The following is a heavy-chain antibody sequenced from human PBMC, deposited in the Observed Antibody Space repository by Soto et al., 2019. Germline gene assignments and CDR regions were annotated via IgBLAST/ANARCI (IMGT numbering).Heavy chain of an antibody. CDR3: TRAGDTGAWISN. D-gene: IGHD7-27*01. V-gene: IGHV1-8*01. CDR2: MNPGTGET. Sequence: QVQLVQSGAEVKKPGASVKVSCKASGYTFTNNGINWVRQAAGQGLEWMGWMNPGTGETGYRGKFHGRLAMTRDTSITSAYMELTSLTSDDTAVYYCTRAGDTGAWISNWGQGTLVTVSS. J-gene: IGHJ4*02. CDR1: GYTFTNNG.